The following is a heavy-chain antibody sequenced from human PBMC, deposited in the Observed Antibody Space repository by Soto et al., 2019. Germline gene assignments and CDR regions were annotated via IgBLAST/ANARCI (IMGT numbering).Heavy chain of an antibody. D-gene: IGHD2-2*01. CDR3: TRAPSAVWPSHGLSHSYLGDTSPGLDV. Sequence: ASVKVSCKASGYSFTDHYIHWVRQAPGHGLEWLGWINPKTGDTTLAQKFRGWVTITRDTSSTTVHMELTRLKPDDTAVYYCTRAPSAVWPSHGLSHSYLGDTSPGLDVWG. J-gene: IGHJ6*02. CDR1: GYSFTDHY. CDR2: INPKTGDT. V-gene: IGHV1-2*04.